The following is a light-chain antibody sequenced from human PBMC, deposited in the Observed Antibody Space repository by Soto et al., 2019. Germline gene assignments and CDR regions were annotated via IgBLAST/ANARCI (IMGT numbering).Light chain of an antibody. CDR1: QSVSSTY. Sequence: EIVLTQSPDTLSLSPGESATLSCRASQSVSSTYLAWYQQKPGRAPRLLIYGASTRATGIPDRFIGSGSGTDFTLTIGRLEPEDFAVFYCQQYDNSITFGQGTRLEIE. CDR3: QQYDNSIT. V-gene: IGKV3-20*01. J-gene: IGKJ5*01. CDR2: GAS.